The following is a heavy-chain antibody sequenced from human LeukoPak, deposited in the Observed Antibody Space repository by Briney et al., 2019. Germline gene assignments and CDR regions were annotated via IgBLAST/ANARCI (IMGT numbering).Heavy chain of an antibody. CDR2: IYHSGST. CDR3: ARDSYYYDSSGYSRGYFDY. D-gene: IGHD3-22*01. J-gene: IGHJ4*02. CDR1: GYSIGSGYY. V-gene: IGHV4-38-2*02. Sequence: PSETLSLTCAVSGYSIGSGYYWGWIRQPPGKGLEWIGSIYHSGSTYYNPSLKSRVTISVDTSKNQFSLKLSSVTAADTAVYYCARDSYYYDSSGYSRGYFDYWGQGTLVTFSS.